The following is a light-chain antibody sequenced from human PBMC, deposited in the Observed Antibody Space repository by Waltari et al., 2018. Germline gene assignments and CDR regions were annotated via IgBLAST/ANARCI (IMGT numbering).Light chain of an antibody. CDR3: MILHNNAVV. CDR1: SDINVATYK. V-gene: IGLV5-45*01. J-gene: IGLJ3*02. Sequence: QAVLTQPASLSASPGASASLTCTLRSDINVATYKIYWYQQRPGSPPKFLVKYRSNSDNRHCTGIPSHFSGSKDTSANAGILLISVLQSDDEAYYYCMILHNNAVVFGGGTKLTVL. CDR2: YRSNSDN.